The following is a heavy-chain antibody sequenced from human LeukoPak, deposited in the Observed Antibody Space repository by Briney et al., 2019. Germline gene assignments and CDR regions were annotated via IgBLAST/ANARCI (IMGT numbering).Heavy chain of an antibody. CDR2: IYYSGST. V-gene: IGHV4-59*08. CDR1: GGSISSYY. D-gene: IGHD3-22*01. CDR3: AKGHDSRMRNIYDAVDI. J-gene: IGHJ3*02. Sequence: SETLSLTCTVSGGSISSYYWSWIRQPPGKGLEWIGYIYYSGSTNYNPSLKSRVTISVDTSKNQFSLKLSSVTAADTAVYYCAKGHDSRMRNIYDAVDIWGQGTMVTVSS.